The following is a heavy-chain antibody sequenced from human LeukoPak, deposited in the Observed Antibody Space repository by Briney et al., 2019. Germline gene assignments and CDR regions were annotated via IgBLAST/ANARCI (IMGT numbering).Heavy chain of an antibody. V-gene: IGHV3-64*01. CDR3: ARGVYDFWSGYYSDYRGMDV. Sequence: SGGSLRLSCAASEFTFSSYAMHWVRQAPGKGLEYVSAISSNGGSTYYANSVKGRFTISRDNSKNTLYLQMGSLRAEDMAVYYCARGVYDFWSGYYSDYRGMDVWGQGTTVTVSS. CDR2: ISSNGGST. CDR1: EFTFSSYA. J-gene: IGHJ6*02. D-gene: IGHD3-3*01.